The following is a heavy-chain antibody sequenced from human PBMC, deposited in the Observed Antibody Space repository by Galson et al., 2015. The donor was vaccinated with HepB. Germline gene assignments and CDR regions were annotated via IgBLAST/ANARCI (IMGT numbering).Heavy chain of an antibody. CDR1: GFTFSNYG. D-gene: IGHD4-17*01. Sequence: SLRLSCAASGFTFSNYGMHWVRQAPGKGLEWVAVIWFDGSDDYYADSVQGRFTISRDNSKNTLFLQMDSLRVEDTAVYYCARAPYSDTLYFQHWGQGTLITVSS. CDR3: ARAPYSDTLYFQH. V-gene: IGHV3-33*08. J-gene: IGHJ1*01. CDR2: IWFDGSDD.